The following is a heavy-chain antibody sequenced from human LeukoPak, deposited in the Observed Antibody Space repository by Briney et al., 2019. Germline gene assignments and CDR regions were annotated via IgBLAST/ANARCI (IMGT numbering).Heavy chain of an antibody. Sequence: SQTLSLTCAISGDSVSSNSAAWNWIRQSPSRGLEWLGRTYYRSKWYNDYAVSVKSRITINPDTSKNQFSLQLNSVTPEDTAVYYCARAVYYDFWSGYYYVDYWGQGTLVTVPS. CDR1: GDSVSSNSAA. CDR2: TYYRSKWYN. J-gene: IGHJ4*02. D-gene: IGHD3-3*01. CDR3: ARAVYYDFWSGYYYVDY. V-gene: IGHV6-1*01.